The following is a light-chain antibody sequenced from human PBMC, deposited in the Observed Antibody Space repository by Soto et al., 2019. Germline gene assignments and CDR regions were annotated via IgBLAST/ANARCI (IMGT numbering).Light chain of an antibody. CDR3: HHRGNGIT. CDR2: DAS. CDR1: QSVSSS. J-gene: IGKJ5*01. V-gene: IGKV3-11*01. Sequence: EVVLTQSPATLSLSPGDTATLSCGASQSVSSSLAWYQQKPGQAPRLLIYDASSRATGIPARFSGSGSGTDFTLTISSLEPDDFAVYYCHHRGNGITFGQGTRLEIK.